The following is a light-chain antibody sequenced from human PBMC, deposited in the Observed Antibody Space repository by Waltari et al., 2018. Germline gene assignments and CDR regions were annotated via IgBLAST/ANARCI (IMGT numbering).Light chain of an antibody. CDR2: DVT. Sequence: QSALTQPRSVSGSPGQSVTISCTGTSRHVGGYNYVSWYQHHPGKAPKLIIYDVTKRPSGVPDRFSASKSDNTASLTISGLQAEDEADYYCCSYAGSITFWVFGGGTKLTVL. J-gene: IGLJ3*02. V-gene: IGLV2-11*01. CDR1: SRHVGGYNY. CDR3: CSYAGSITFWV.